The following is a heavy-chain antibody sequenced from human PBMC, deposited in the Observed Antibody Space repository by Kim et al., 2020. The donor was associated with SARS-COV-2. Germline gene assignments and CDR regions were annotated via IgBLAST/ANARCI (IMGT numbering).Heavy chain of an antibody. CDR1: GGSISSSSYY. CDR3: ARLTRLNWNYVDY. Sequence: SETLSLTCTVSGGSISSSSYYWGWIRQPPGKGLEWIGSIYYSGSTYYNPSLKSRVTISVDTSKNQFSLKLSSVTAADTAVYYCARLTRLNWNYVDYWGQGTLVTVSS. V-gene: IGHV4-39*01. D-gene: IGHD1-1*01. J-gene: IGHJ4*02. CDR2: IYYSGST.